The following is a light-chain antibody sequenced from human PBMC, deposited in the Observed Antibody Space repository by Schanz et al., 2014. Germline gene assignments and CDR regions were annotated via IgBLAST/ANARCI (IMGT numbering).Light chain of an antibody. CDR3: LSYDTSLGGRHWV. Sequence: QSALTQPRSVSGSPGQSVAISCTGTSSDVGGYNFVSWYQQHPGKAPKLMIYDVSQRPSGVPDRFSGSKSGNTASLTISGLQAEDEADYYCLSYDTSLGGRHWVFGGGTKVTVL. CDR2: DVS. CDR1: SSDVGGYNF. V-gene: IGLV2-11*01. J-gene: IGLJ3*02.